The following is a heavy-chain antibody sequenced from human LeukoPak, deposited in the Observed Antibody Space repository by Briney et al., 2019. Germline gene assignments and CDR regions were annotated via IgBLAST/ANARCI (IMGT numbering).Heavy chain of an antibody. J-gene: IGHJ4*02. V-gene: IGHV3-30-3*01. CDR3: ASHDYSNYGY. CDR1: GFTFSSYA. D-gene: IGHD4-11*01. Sequence: GRSLRLSCAASGFTFSSYAMHWVRQAPGKGLEWVAVISYDGSNKYYADSVKGRFTISRDSSKNTLYLQMNSLRAEDTAVYYCASHDYSNYGYWGQGTLVTVSS. CDR2: ISYDGSNK.